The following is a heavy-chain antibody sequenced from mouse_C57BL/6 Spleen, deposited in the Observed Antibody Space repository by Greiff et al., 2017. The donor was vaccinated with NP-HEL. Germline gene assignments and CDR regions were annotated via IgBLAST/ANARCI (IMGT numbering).Heavy chain of an antibody. J-gene: IGHJ2*01. CDR2: IDPETGGT. D-gene: IGHD2-3*01. CDR1: GYTFTDYE. V-gene: IGHV1-15*01. Sequence: LQESGAELVRPGASVTLSCKASGYTFTDYEMHWVKQTPVHGLEWIGAIDPETGGTAYNQKFKGKAILTADKSSSTAYMELRSLTSEDSAVYYCTRNDGYYGDYFDYWGQGTTLTVSS. CDR3: TRNDGYYGDYFDY.